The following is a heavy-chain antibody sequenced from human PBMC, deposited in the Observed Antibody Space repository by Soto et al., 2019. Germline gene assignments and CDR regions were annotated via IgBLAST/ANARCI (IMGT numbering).Heavy chain of an antibody. D-gene: IGHD3-10*01. Sequence: EVQLLESGGGLVQPGGSLRLSCAASGFTFSSYAMSWVRQAPGKGLEWVSAISGSGGSTYYADSVKGRFTISRDNSKNTLYLQMNSLRAEDTAVYYCAGRSGRASYYFDYWGQGTLVTVSS. CDR2: ISGSGGST. V-gene: IGHV3-23*01. CDR1: GFTFSSYA. J-gene: IGHJ4*02. CDR3: AGRSGRASYYFDY.